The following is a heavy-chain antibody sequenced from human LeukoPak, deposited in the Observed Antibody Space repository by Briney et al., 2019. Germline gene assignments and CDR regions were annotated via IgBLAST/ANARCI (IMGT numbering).Heavy chain of an antibody. CDR1: GGSISSFY. CDR3: ASGAYSYYYMDV. J-gene: IGHJ6*03. D-gene: IGHD1-26*01. V-gene: IGHV4-59*01. CDR2: IFYSGST. Sequence: SETLSLTCSVSGGSISSFYWNWIRQPPGKGLEWIGCIFYSGSTNYNPSLKSRVTISVDTSKNQFSLKLSSVTAADTAVYYCASGAYSYYYMDVWGKGTTVTISS.